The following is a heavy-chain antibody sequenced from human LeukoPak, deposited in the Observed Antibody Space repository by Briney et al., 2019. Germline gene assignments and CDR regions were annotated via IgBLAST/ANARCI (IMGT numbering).Heavy chain of an antibody. V-gene: IGHV3-23*01. CDR1: GFTFSTYD. Sequence: PGGSLRLSCAASGFTFSTYDMSWVRQAPGKGLKWVSSISGSGGSTYYADSVKGRFTISRANSKNTLYLQMNSLRAEDTAVYYCALTREYSYGYYDYWGQGTLVTVSS. CDR2: ISGSGGST. J-gene: IGHJ4*02. D-gene: IGHD5-18*01. CDR3: ALTREYSYGYYDY.